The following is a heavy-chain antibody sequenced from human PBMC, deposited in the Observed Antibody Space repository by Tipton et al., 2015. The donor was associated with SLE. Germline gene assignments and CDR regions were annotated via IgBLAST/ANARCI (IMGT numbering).Heavy chain of an antibody. Sequence: QVQLVQSGGGVVQPGRSLRLSCAASGFTFSSYAMRWVRQAPGKGLDWVAVISYDGSNKYYADSVKGRFTISRDNSKNTLYLQMNSLRAEDTAVYYCARERTTMITFGGIRGILGYWGQGTLVTVSS. CDR2: ISYDGSNK. CDR1: GFTFSSYA. CDR3: ARERTTMITFGGIRGILGY. J-gene: IGHJ4*02. D-gene: IGHD3-16*01. V-gene: IGHV3-30*04.